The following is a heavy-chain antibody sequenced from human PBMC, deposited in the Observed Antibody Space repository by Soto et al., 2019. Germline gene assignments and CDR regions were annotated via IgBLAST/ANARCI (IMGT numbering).Heavy chain of an antibody. Sequence: ASVKVSCKASGGTFSSYAISWVRQAPGQGLEWMGGIIPIFGTANYAQKFQGRVTITADESTSTAYMELSSLRSEDTAVYYCARDQDSSGWYNWFDPWGQGTLVTVSS. D-gene: IGHD6-19*01. V-gene: IGHV1-69*13. CDR3: ARDQDSSGWYNWFDP. CDR1: GGTFSSYA. J-gene: IGHJ5*02. CDR2: IIPIFGTA.